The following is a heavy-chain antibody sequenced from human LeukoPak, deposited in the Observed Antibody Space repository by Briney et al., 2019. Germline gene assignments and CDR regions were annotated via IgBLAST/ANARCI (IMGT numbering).Heavy chain of an antibody. Sequence: PGRSLRLSCAASGFTFSSYSMNWVRQAPGKGLEWVSSISSSSSYLYYADSVKGRFTISRDNAKNSLYLQMNSLRAEDTAVYYCARVEDYGGNSGRVIDYWGQGTLVTVSS. J-gene: IGHJ4*02. V-gene: IGHV3-21*01. CDR3: ARVEDYGGNSGRVIDY. D-gene: IGHD4-23*01. CDR2: ISSSSSYL. CDR1: GFTFSSYS.